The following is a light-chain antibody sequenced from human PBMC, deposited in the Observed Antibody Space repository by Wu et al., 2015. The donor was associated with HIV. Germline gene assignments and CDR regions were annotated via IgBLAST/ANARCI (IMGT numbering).Light chain of an antibody. V-gene: IGKV3-11*01. Sequence: DILLTQSPDTLSVSPGERATXSCRASQGVGDSLAWYQQKPGQPPRLLIYDASKRAPGIPARFSGSGSGTDFTLTISRLETEDFAIYYCQQRRNWPPITFGQGTRLDIK. CDR2: DAS. J-gene: IGKJ5*01. CDR3: QQRRNWPPIT. CDR1: QGVGDS.